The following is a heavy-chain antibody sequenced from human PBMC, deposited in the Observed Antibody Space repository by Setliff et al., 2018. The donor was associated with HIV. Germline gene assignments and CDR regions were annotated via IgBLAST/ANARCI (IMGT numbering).Heavy chain of an antibody. CDR3: ARHGQYGSGSYYNRPFDF. CDR2: IYPGDSDT. CDR1: GFSFTSYW. V-gene: IGHV5-51*01. D-gene: IGHD3-10*01. J-gene: IGHJ4*02. Sequence: GESLKISCKGSGFSFTSYWIGWVRQMPGKGLEYMGFIYPGDSDTRYSPSFQGQVTISADKSISTAYLQWSSLKSSDTAMYYCARHGQYGSGSYYNRPFDFWGQGTLVTVSS.